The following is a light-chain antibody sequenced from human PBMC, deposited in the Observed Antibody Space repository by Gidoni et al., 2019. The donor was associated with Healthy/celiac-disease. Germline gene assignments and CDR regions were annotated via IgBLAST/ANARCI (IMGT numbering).Light chain of an antibody. Sequence: IQMTQSPSSLSASVGDRVTITCRASQSISSYLNWYQQKPGKAPKLLIYAASSLQSGVPSRFSGSGSGTDFTLTISSLQPEDFATYYCKQSYSTQITFGQGTRLEIK. V-gene: IGKV1-39*01. J-gene: IGKJ5*01. CDR1: QSISSY. CDR2: AAS. CDR3: KQSYSTQIT.